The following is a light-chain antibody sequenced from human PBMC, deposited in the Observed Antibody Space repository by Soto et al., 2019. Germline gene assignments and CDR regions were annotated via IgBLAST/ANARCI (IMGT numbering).Light chain of an antibody. CDR1: QSVSSN. V-gene: IGKV3-15*01. CDR2: GAS. J-gene: IGKJ4*01. CDR3: QQYNSWPPLT. Sequence: EIVMTQSPATLSVSPGERATLSCRASQSVSSNLAWYQQKPGQAPRLLIYGASSRATGIPGRFSGSGSGTDFTLTISSLQSEDFAVYYCQQYNSWPPLTFGGGTKVEIK.